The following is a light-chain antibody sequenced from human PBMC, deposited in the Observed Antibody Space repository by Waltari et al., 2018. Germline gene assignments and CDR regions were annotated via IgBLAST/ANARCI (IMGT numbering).Light chain of an antibody. CDR1: LGVRSN. Sequence: VMTQSPGTLSVSPGESATLSCRASLGVRSNLAWYQQKPGQAPRLLIYGASTRATGTPARFSGSGSGTEFTLTISSLQSEDFAVYYCQQHRNWPITFGQGTRLDIQ. CDR2: GAS. CDR3: QQHRNWPIT. J-gene: IGKJ5*01. V-gene: IGKV3-15*01.